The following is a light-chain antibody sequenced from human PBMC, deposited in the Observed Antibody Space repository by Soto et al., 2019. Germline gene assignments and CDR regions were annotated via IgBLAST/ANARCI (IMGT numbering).Light chain of an antibody. Sequence: DIQMTQSPSSLSASVGDRVVLTCRASQTVDINLNWYQQKPGKAPNLLMYGASSLQSGVPSRFSGSGSGTDFTLTISSLQPEDFATYYCQQSYSTPRTFGQGTKVDVK. V-gene: IGKV1-39*01. CDR3: QQSYSTPRT. CDR2: GAS. CDR1: QTVDIN. J-gene: IGKJ1*01.